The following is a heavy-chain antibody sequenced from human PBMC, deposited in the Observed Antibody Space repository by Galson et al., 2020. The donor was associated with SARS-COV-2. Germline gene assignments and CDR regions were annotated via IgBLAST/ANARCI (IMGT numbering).Heavy chain of an antibody. D-gene: IGHD3-22*01. J-gene: IGHJ4*02. Sequence: ASVKVSCKTSGYTFTAYYMHWIRQAPGQGLECMGWINPVTGAVNLAQKFQGRVTMTRDTSITTVYMEMDRLTSDDTGLYYCAREYNYYDTRSSLDYWGQGTLVTVSS. CDR1: GYTFTAYY. CDR3: AREYNYYDTRSSLDY. CDR2: INPVTGAV. V-gene: IGHV1-2*02.